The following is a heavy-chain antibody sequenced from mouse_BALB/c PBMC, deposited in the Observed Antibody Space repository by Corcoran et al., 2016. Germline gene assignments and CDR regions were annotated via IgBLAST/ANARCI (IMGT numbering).Heavy chain of an antibody. J-gene: IGHJ2*01. Sequence: QIQVVQAGPELKKPGETVKISCKASGYTFTNYGMNWVKQVPGKGLKWMGWINTYTGEPTYADDFKGRFAFSLETSASTAYLQINNLKNEDTATYFWARLDYWGQGTTLTVSS. V-gene: IGHV9-3-1*01. CDR1: GYTFTNYG. CDR2: INTYTGEP. CDR3: ARLDY.